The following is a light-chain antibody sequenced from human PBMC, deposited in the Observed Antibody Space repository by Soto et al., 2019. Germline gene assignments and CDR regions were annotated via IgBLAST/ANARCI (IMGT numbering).Light chain of an antibody. Sequence: QSVLTQPPSASGTPGQRVTISCSGSSSNIGSNYVYWYQQLPGTAPKLLIYRNNQRPSGVPDRFSAYTSGTSSSLATSGLRSEDDADYCSAAADGGLRCPVFGGGTQLTVL. CDR3: AAADGGLRCPV. CDR2: RNN. V-gene: IGLV1-47*01. J-gene: IGLJ7*01. CDR1: SSNIGSNY.